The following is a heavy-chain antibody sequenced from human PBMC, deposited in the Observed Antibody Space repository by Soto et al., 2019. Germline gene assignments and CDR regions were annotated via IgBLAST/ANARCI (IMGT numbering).Heavy chain of an antibody. Sequence: ETLSLTCTVSGGSISFYHWNWIRQPAGKRLEWIGRVYSNGSANYNPSLNSRATMSVDTSKDQFSLRLVSLTAADTAVYYCAREGVAATGTWWFDPWGQGTLVTVSS. CDR2: VYSNGSA. CDR1: GGSISFYH. CDR3: AREGVAATGTWWFDP. D-gene: IGHD6-13*01. V-gene: IGHV4-4*07. J-gene: IGHJ5*02.